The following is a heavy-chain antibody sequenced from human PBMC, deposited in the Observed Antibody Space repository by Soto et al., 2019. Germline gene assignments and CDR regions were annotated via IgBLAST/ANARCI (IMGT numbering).Heavy chain of an antibody. J-gene: IGHJ5*02. CDR1: GCTFTSYD. Sequence: ASVKVSCKASGCTFTSYDINWVRQATGQGLEWMGWMNPNSGNTGYAQKFQGRVTMTRNTSISTAYMELSSLRSEDTAVYCCARGSSEYSSSFDPWGQGTLVTVSS. D-gene: IGHD6-6*01. V-gene: IGHV1-8*01. CDR2: MNPNSGNT. CDR3: ARGSSEYSSSFDP.